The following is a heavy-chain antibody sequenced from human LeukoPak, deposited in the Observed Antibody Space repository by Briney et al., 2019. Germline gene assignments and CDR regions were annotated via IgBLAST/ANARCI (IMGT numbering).Heavy chain of an antibody. CDR2: IYSSGNT. J-gene: IGHJ3*02. CDR3: ARAKRNGFDI. Sequence: GGSLRLSCTVSGFTVSSNYMSWVRQAPGKGLEWVAIIYSSGNTNYADSVKGRFTISRDNSKNTLYLQMNNLRAEDTAVYYCARAKRNGFDIWGQGTMVTVSS. V-gene: IGHV3-66*01. CDR1: GFTVSSNY.